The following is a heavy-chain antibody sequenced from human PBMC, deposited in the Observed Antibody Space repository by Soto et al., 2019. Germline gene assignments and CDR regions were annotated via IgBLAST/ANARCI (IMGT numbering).Heavy chain of an antibody. J-gene: IGHJ6*02. Sequence: PSETLSLTYTVSGDSVSSRNYHWTWIRQPPGKGLEWIGYISYRGDTNYNPSLKSRVTISMDTSKNQFSLKLNSVTAADTAVYYCVIYRWAVPHYVMDFCGQGSTVIVS. V-gene: IGHV4-61*01. D-gene: IGHD3-10*02. CDR1: GDSVSSRNYH. CDR3: VIYRWAVPHYVMDF. CDR2: ISYRGDT.